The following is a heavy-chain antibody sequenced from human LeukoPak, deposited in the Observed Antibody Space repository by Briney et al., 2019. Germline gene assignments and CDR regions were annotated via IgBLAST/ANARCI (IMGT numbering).Heavy chain of an antibody. V-gene: IGHV3-13*01. Sequence: HPGGSLRLSCAASGFIFSSYDMHWVRQATGKGLEWVSSIGTTTGDTYYAGSVKGRFTISRENAKNPLYLQMNSLRAGDTAVYYCARGHPYYYLDVWGKGTTVTISS. CDR2: IGTTTGDT. J-gene: IGHJ6*03. CDR1: GFIFSSYD. CDR3: ARGHPYYYLDV.